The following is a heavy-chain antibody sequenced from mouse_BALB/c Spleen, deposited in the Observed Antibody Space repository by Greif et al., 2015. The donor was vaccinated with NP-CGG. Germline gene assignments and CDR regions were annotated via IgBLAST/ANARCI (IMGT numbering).Heavy chain of an antibody. D-gene: IGHD1-1*01. Sequence: VQLQQSGAELVRPGTSVKISCKASGYTFTNYWLGWVKQRPGHGLEWIGDIYPGGGYTNYNEKFKGKATLTADTSSSTAYMQLSSLTSEDSAVYFCARQDYYGSSYGYWYFDVWGAGTTVTVSS. CDR2: IYPGGGYT. V-gene: IGHV1-63*02. CDR1: GYTFTNYW. J-gene: IGHJ1*01. CDR3: ARQDYYGSSYGYWYFDV.